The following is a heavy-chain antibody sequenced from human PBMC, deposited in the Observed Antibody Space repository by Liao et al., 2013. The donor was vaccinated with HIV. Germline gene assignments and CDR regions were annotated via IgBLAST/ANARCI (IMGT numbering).Heavy chain of an antibody. CDR3: ASGSGGRYWYFDL. J-gene: IGHJ2*01. D-gene: IGHD3-10*01. CDR1: GGSISSGDYY. CDR2: IYYSGST. V-gene: IGHV4-30-4*08. Sequence: QVQLQESGPGLVKPSQTLSLTCTVSGGSISSGDYYWSWIRQPPGKGLEWIGYIYYSGSTYYNPSLKSRVTISVDTSKNQFSLRLSSVTAADTAVYYCASGSGGRYWYFDLWGRGTLVSVSS.